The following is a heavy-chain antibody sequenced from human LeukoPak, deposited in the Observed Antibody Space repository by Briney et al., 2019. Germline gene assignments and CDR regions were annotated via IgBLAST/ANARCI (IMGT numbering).Heavy chain of an antibody. D-gene: IGHD3-22*01. Sequence: PGRSLRLSCAASGFTFSSYAMHWVRQAPGKGLGWVAVISYDGSNKYYADSVKGRFTISRDNSKNTLYLQMNSLRAEDTAVYYCARDLPNYYDSSGYQEAFDIWGQGTMVTVSS. V-gene: IGHV3-30-3*01. CDR2: ISYDGSNK. CDR3: ARDLPNYYDSSGYQEAFDI. CDR1: GFTFSSYA. J-gene: IGHJ3*02.